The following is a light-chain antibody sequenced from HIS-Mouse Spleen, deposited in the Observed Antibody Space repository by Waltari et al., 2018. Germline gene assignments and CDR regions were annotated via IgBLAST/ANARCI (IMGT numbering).Light chain of an antibody. V-gene: IGLV3-1*01. CDR1: KLGDKY. CDR2: QDS. CDR3: QAWDSSTYVV. Sequence: SYELTQPPSVSVSPGQTASITCSGDKLGDKYACWYQQKPGQSPVLVIYQDSKRPPGIPQRFPGSNCGNTAPLTISGTQAMDEADYYCQAWDSSTYVVFGGGTKLTVL. J-gene: IGLJ2*01.